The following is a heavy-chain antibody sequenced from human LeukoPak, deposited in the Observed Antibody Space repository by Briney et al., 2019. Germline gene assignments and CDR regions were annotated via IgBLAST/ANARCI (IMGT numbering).Heavy chain of an antibody. CDR2: IYSGGST. D-gene: IGHD3-16*01. J-gene: IGHJ4*02. CDR3: AKNSDYVWGSSHYYFDY. Sequence: PGGSLRLSCAASGFTVSSNYMSWVRQAPGKGLEWVSVIYSGGSTYYADSVKGRFTISRDNSKNTLYLQMNSLRAEDTAVYYCAKNSDYVWGSSHYYFDYWGQGTLVTVSS. CDR1: GFTVSSNY. V-gene: IGHV3-53*01.